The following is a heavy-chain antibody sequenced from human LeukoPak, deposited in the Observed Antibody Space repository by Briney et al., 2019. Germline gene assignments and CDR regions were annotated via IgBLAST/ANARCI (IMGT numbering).Heavy chain of an antibody. CDR1: GFTFSSYA. CDR3: AKGTGINHYHWFGP. CDR2: ISGSGGST. Sequence: GGSLRLSCAASGFTFSSYAMNWVRQAPGKGLEWVSGISGSGGSTYYADSVKGRFTISRDNSKNTLYLQMNSLRAEDTALYYCAKGTGINHYHWFGPWGQGTLVTVSS. J-gene: IGHJ5*02. V-gene: IGHV3-23*01. D-gene: IGHD2-8*02.